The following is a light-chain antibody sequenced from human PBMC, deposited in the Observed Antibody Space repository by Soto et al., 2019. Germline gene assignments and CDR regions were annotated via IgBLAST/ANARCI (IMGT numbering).Light chain of an antibody. V-gene: IGKV3-11*01. Sequence: SQSVGYHLAWYQQKPGQAPRLLIYDASNRATGIPARFSGSGSGTDFTLTISSLEPEDFAVYYCQQRRSWPPTITFGQGTRLEIK. CDR2: DAS. J-gene: IGKJ5*01. CDR1: QSVGYH. CDR3: QQRRSWPPTIT.